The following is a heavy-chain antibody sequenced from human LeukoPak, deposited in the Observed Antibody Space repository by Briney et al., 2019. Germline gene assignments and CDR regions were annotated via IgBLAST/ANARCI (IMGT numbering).Heavy chain of an antibody. J-gene: IGHJ6*03. D-gene: IGHD5-18*01. CDR2: IIPIFGTA. CDR3: ARTAMVANYYYYYYMDV. Sequence: SVKVSCKASGGTFSSYAISWVRQAPGQGLEWMGGIIPIFGTANYAQKFQGRVTITADESTSTAYMGLSSLRSEDTAVYYCARTAMVANYYYYYYMDVWGKGTTVTVSS. V-gene: IGHV1-69*13. CDR1: GGTFSSYA.